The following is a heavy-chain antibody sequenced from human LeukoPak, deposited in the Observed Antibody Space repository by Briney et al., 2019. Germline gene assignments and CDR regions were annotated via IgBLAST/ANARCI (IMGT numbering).Heavy chain of an antibody. D-gene: IGHD2-15*01. V-gene: IGHV1-2*02. J-gene: IGHJ4*02. CDR1: GYRFTDHL. CDR2: INPNTGDT. Sequence: GASVKVSCKVSGYRFTDHLIHWIRQAPGQGLEWMGWINPNTGDTRSAQKFQGRVAMTRDTSITTTYMELTGLESGDGAMYFCTRDLRIAPAVAFFDSRGQGTRVTVSS. CDR3: TRDLRIAPAVAFFDS.